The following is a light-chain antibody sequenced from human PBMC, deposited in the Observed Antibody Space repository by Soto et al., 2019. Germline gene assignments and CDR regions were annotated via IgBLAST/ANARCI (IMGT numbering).Light chain of an antibody. V-gene: IGKV3-15*01. CDR1: QSVSSN. CDR3: HQYGISPPT. CDR2: GAS. J-gene: IGKJ1*01. Sequence: EIVITQSPATLSVSPGERATLSCRASQSVSSNLAWYQQKPGQAPSLLTYGASTRATGTPARFSGSGSGTDFTLTISSLEPEDFAVFYCHQYGISPPTFGPGTKVDIK.